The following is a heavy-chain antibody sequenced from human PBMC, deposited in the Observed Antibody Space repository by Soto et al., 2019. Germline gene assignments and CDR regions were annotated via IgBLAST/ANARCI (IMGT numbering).Heavy chain of an antibody. CDR1: GFSVSSTY. Sequence: WGSLILSCAASGFSVSSTYVSWVRQAPGKGLEWISIIYSAGNTYYADSVKGRFTISRDNSKNTLYLQMNSLGAEDTAVYYCARDFVVGGPTINYYYGMDVWGQGTTVTVSS. CDR2: IYSAGNT. V-gene: IGHV3-66*01. CDR3: ARDFVVGGPTINYYYGMDV. D-gene: IGHD1-26*01. J-gene: IGHJ6*02.